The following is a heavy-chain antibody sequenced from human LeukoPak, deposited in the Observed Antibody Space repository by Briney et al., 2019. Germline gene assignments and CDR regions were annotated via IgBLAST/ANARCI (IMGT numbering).Heavy chain of an antibody. D-gene: IGHD2-15*01. V-gene: IGHV3-15*01. CDR2: IKRKTDGGTT. Sequence: GGSLRLSCAASGFSFNDAWMSWVRQAPGKGLERVGRIKRKTDGGTTDYAAPVKGRFTISRDDSKTSLYLQMNNLKTEDTAVYYCTTDTRRVVVPKWGQGTLVTVSS. J-gene: IGHJ4*02. CDR1: GFSFNDAW. CDR3: TTDTRRVVVPK.